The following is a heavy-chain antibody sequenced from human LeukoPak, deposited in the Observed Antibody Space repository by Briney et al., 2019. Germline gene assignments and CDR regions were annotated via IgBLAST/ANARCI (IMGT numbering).Heavy chain of an antibody. CDR3: AGNYYDSSGRSFDY. CDR1: GFTFSDYY. CDR2: ISSSGSTI. Sequence: GGSLRLSCAASGFTFSDYYMSWIRQAPGKGLEWVSYISSSGSTIYYADSVKGRFTISRDNAKNSLYLQMNSLRAEDTAVYYCAGNYYDSSGRSFDYWGQGTLVTVSS. D-gene: IGHD3-22*01. J-gene: IGHJ4*02. V-gene: IGHV3-11*01.